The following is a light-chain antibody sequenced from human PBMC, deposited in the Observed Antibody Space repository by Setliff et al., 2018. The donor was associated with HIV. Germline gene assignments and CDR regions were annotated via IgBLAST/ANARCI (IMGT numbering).Light chain of an antibody. CDR3: AAWDDSLNGFYV. J-gene: IGLJ1*01. CDR2: KSN. V-gene: IGLV1-44*01. CDR1: SSNIGSNS. Sequence: SVLTQPPSASGTPGQRVTISCSGSSSNIGSNSVNWYRQLPGTAPKVLIYKSNERPLGVPDRFSGSKSGTSASLVISGLQSEDEADYYCAAWDDSLNGFYVFGTGTKVTVL.